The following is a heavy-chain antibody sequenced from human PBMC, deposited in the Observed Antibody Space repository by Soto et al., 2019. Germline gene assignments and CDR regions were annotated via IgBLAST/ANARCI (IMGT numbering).Heavy chain of an antibody. CDR3: AKDSRNVAVSAARVYGMDV. CDR2: ISGGGGST. Sequence: EVQLLESGGGLVQPGGSLRLSCAASGFTFSNYAINWVRLAPGKGLEWVSGISGGGGSTYYADSVKGRFTIFRDTSKNTLYLEMSSVRAEDTAVYYCAKDSRNVAVSAARVYGMDVWGQGTTVTVSS. D-gene: IGHD2-2*01. V-gene: IGHV3-23*01. J-gene: IGHJ6*02. CDR1: GFTFSNYA.